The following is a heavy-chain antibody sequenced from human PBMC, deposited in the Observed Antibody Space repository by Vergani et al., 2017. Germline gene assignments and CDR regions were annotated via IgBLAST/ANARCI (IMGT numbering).Heavy chain of an antibody. D-gene: IGHD2-15*01. Sequence: QVQLVESGGGVAQPGKSLSLSCETSGFIFCDYVMHWVRQAPGKGLEWVAGIWHDGSNEKYVDSVQGRLTISRDNSKNTLYLEMESLRVEDTAVYYCAREGGGYCSGGTCYPEYWGQGTLVIVSS. CDR3: AREGGGYCSGGTCYPEY. V-gene: IGHV3-33*01. CDR1: GFIFCDYV. J-gene: IGHJ4*02. CDR2: IWHDGSNE.